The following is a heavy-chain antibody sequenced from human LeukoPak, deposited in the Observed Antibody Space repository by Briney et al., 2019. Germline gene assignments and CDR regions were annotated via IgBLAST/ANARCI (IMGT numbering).Heavy chain of an antibody. J-gene: IGHJ6*02. Sequence: PSETLSLTCAVSGGSICSSYWSWVRQPPGKGLEWIGYIYYGGGINYNPSLTSRVTISVDTSKNQFSLILSSVTAADTAVSYCAIAPSRGYLYYYYGMDVWGQGTTVTVSS. CDR2: IYYGGGI. V-gene: IGHV4-59*01. D-gene: IGHD5-18*01. CDR1: GGSICSSY. CDR3: AIAPSRGYLYYYYGMDV.